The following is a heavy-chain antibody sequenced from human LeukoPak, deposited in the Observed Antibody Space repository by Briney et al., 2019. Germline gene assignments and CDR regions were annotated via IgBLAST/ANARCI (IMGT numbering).Heavy chain of an antibody. J-gene: IGHJ4*02. CDR2: ISSNGGST. Sequence: GGSLRLSCAASGFTFSSYAMHWVRQAPGKGLEYVSAISSNGGSTYYANSVKGRFTISRDNSKNTLYLQMGSLRAEDMAVYYCARGEWLVRRWGQGTLVTVSS. CDR1: GFTFSSYA. CDR3: ARGEWLVRR. V-gene: IGHV3-64*01. D-gene: IGHD6-19*01.